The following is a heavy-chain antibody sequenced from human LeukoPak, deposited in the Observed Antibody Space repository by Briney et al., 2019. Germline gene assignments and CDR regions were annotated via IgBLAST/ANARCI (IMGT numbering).Heavy chain of an antibody. CDR3: AKDFSSGWPYCFDY. CDR1: GFTFSSYW. J-gene: IGHJ4*02. Sequence: GGSLRLSCAASGFTFSSYWMSWVRQAPGKGLEWVSAIKGRFTISRDNSKNTLYLQMNSLRAEDTAVYYCAKDFSSGWPYCFDYWGQATLVTVSS. CDR2: I. V-gene: IGHV3-23*01. D-gene: IGHD6-19*01.